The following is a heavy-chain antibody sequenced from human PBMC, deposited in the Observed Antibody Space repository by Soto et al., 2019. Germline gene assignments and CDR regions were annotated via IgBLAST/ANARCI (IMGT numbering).Heavy chain of an antibody. D-gene: IGHD6-13*01. Sequence: QVQLVESGGGVVQPGRSLRLSCAASGFTFSSYGMHWVRQAPGKGLEWVAVISYDGSNKYYADSVKGRFTISRDNSKNTLYLQMNSLRAEDTAVYYCAKDSSRTTMAFDIWGQGTMVTVSS. J-gene: IGHJ3*02. CDR1: GFTFSSYG. CDR3: AKDSSRTTMAFDI. V-gene: IGHV3-30*18. CDR2: ISYDGSNK.